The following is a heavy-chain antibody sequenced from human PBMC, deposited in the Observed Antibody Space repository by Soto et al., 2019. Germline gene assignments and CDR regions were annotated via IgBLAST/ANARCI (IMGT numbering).Heavy chain of an antibody. CDR1: GGSISSGGYY. J-gene: IGHJ5*02. Sequence: PSETLSLTCTVSGGSISSGGYYWSWIRQHPGKGLEWIGYIYYSGSTYYNPSLKSRVTISVDTSKNQFSLKLSSVTAADTAVYYCASHYGGVVSNWFDPWGPGSLVTVSS. D-gene: IGHD4-17*01. CDR3: ASHYGGVVSNWFDP. V-gene: IGHV4-31*03. CDR2: IYYSGST.